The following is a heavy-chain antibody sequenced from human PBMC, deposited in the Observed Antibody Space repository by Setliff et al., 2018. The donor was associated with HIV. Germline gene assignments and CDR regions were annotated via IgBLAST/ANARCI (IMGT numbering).Heavy chain of an antibody. CDR1: GFGFSGSA. D-gene: IGHD2-2*01. CDR2: IRTKANSYAT. J-gene: IGHJ4*02. CDR3: IPGGSSSIFFPH. V-gene: IGHV3-73*01. Sequence: GGSLRLSCAASGFGFSGSAMHWIRQTSGKGLEWVGHIRTKANSYATVYAASVKGRFTISRDDAKNTAYLQMSSLKTEDTALYYCIPGGSSSIFFPHWGRGTLVTVSS.